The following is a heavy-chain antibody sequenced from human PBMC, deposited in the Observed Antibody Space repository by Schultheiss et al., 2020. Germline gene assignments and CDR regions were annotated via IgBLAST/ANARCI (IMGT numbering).Heavy chain of an antibody. V-gene: IGHV4-39*01. CDR1: GGSISSSSYY. Sequence: SETLSLTCTVSGGSISSSSYYWSWIRPPPGKGLEWIGEIHHSGSTHYNPSLKSRVTISVDTSKNQFSLKLSSVTAADTAVYYCASPAADIWGQGTMVTVSS. J-gene: IGHJ3*02. CDR2: IHHSGST. CDR3: ASPAADI.